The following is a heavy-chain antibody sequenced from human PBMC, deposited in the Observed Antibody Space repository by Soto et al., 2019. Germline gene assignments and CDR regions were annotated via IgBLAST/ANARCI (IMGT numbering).Heavy chain of an antibody. V-gene: IGHV4-59*08. CDR1: GGSISSYY. CDR3: AATNPYYYDSSGFSAPPHSDWFDP. D-gene: IGHD3-22*01. Sequence: SETLSLTCTVSGGSISSYYWSWIRQPPGKGLEWIGYIYYSGSTYYNPSLKSRVTISVDTSKNQFSLKLSSVTAADTAVYYCAATNPYYYDSSGFSAPPHSDWFDPWGQGTLVTVSS. CDR2: IYYSGST. J-gene: IGHJ5*02.